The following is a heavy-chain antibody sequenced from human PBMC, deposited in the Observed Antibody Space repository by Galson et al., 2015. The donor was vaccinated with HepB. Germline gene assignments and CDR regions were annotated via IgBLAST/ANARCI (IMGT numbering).Heavy chain of an antibody. Sequence: SLRLSCAASGFTFSSYEMNWVRQAPGKGLEWVSYISSSGSTIYYADSVKGRFAISRDNAKNSLYLQMNSLRAEDTAVYYCARKRPTSYYYDSSGHFDYWSQGTLVTVSS. CDR2: ISSSGSTI. CDR3: ARKRPTSYYYDSSGHFDY. D-gene: IGHD3-22*01. V-gene: IGHV3-48*03. J-gene: IGHJ4*02. CDR1: GFTFSSYE.